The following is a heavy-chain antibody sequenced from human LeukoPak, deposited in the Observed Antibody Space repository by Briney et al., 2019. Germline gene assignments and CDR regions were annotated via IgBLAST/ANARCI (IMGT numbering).Heavy chain of an antibody. D-gene: IGHD2-21*02. CDR2: IIPILGIA. V-gene: IGHV1-69*02. CDR3: ARLQCGGDCLYFDY. CDR1: GYTFTGYY. Sequence: SVKVSCTASGYTFTGYYMHWVRQAPGQGLEWMGRIIPILGIANYAQKFQGRVTISADKSTSTAYMELSSLRSEDTAVYYCARLQCGGDCLYFDYWGQGTLVTVSS. J-gene: IGHJ4*02.